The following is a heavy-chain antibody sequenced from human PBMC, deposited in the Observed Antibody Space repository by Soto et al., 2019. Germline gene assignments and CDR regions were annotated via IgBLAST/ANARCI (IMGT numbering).Heavy chain of an antibody. Sequence: ASVKVSCKASGYTFTSYGISWVRQAPGQGLEWMGWISAYNGNTNYAQKLQGRVTMTTDTSTSTAYMELRSLGSDDPAVYYCARASGLWFGDATENWFDPWGQGTLVTVSS. CDR1: GYTFTSYG. CDR2: ISAYNGNT. V-gene: IGHV1-18*04. J-gene: IGHJ5*02. D-gene: IGHD3-10*01. CDR3: ARASGLWFGDATENWFDP.